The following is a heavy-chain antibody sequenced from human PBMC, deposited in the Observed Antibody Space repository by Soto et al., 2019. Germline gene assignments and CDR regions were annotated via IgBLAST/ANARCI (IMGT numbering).Heavy chain of an antibody. V-gene: IGHV4-34*01. CDR2: INHSGST. J-gene: IGHJ3*02. D-gene: IGHD3-22*01. Sequence: SETLSLTCAVYGRSFSGYYWSWIRQPPGKGLEWIGEINHSGSTNYNPSLKSRVTISVDTSKNQFSLKLSSVTAADTAVYYCARGEDSSGYSDAFDIWGQGTMVTVSS. CDR1: GRSFSGYY. CDR3: ARGEDSSGYSDAFDI.